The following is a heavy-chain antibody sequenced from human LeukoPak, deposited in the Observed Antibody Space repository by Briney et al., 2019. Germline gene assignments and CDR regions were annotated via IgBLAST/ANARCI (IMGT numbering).Heavy chain of an antibody. J-gene: IGHJ3*02. CDR2: IIPILGIA. D-gene: IGHD3-10*01. CDR1: GGTFSSYA. Sequence: ASVKVSCKASGGTFSSYAISWVRQAPGQGLEWMGRIIPILGIANYAQKFQGRVTITADKSTSTAYMELRSLRSDDTAVYYCARVPEGENDFDIWGQGTMVTVSS. CDR3: ARVPEGENDFDI. V-gene: IGHV1-69*04.